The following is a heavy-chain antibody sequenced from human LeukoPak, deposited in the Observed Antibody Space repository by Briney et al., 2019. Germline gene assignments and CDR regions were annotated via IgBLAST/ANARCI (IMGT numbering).Heavy chain of an antibody. CDR3: AREEAGSGSSQVYFDY. Sequence: ASVKVSCKASGYTFTSYAMHWVRQAPGQRLEWMGWINAGNGNTKYSQKFQGRVTITRDTSASTAYMELSSLRSEDTAVYYCAREEAGSGSSQVYFDYWGQGTLVTVSS. D-gene: IGHD3-10*01. CDR2: INAGNGNT. CDR1: GYTFTSYA. J-gene: IGHJ4*02. V-gene: IGHV1-3*01.